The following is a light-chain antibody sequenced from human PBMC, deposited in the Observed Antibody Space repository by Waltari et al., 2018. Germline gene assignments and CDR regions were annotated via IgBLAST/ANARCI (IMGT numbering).Light chain of an antibody. Sequence: EIVMTQSPATLSVSPGERATLSCRASQSVSGHLAWYQQKPGQAPRLIIHGAFTRATGIPARFSGSGSGTEFSLTISSLQSEDFAIYYCQQYYDRPPWTFGQGTKVEL. J-gene: IGKJ1*01. CDR3: QQYYDRPPWT. CDR1: QSVSGH. CDR2: GAF. V-gene: IGKV3D-15*01.